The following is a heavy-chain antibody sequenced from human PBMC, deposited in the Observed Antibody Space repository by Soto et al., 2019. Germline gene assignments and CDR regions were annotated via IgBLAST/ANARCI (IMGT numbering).Heavy chain of an antibody. J-gene: IGHJ4*02. CDR3: ARSYYDYVWGSYRYTGSDY. D-gene: IGHD3-16*02. CDR2: ISAYNGNT. Sequence: QVQLVQSGAEVKKPGASVKVSCKASGYTFTSYGISWVRQAPGQGLEWMGWISAYNGNTNYAQKLQGRVTMTTDTYTSTACMELRSLRSDDTAVYYCARSYYDYVWGSYRYTGSDYWGQGTLVTVSS. V-gene: IGHV1-18*04. CDR1: GYTFTSYG.